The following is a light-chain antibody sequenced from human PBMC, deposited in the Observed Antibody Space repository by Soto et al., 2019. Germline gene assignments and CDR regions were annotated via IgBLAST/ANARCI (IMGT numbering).Light chain of an antibody. J-gene: IGKJ1*01. CDR2: GAS. CDR1: QSFSSSY. V-gene: IGKV3-20*01. CDR3: QQYGSSPRT. Sequence: EIVLTQSPGTLSLSPGERATLSCRASQSFSSSYLAWYQQKPGQAARLLIYGASSRATGIPDRFSGSGSGTDFTLTISRLEPEDFAVYYCQQYGSSPRTFGQGTKVDIK.